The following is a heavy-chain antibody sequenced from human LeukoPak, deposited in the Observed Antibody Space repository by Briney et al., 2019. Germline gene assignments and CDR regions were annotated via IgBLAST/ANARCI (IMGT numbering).Heavy chain of an antibody. J-gene: IGHJ3*02. V-gene: IGHV4-59*11. Sequence: SETLSLTCAVSDDSFSSHYWTWIRQPPGKGLEWLGYISYIGSTNYNPSLKSRATISIDTSKNQFSLKLTSVTAADTAVYYCARDLITATKGFDIWGQGTMVSVSS. D-gene: IGHD4-17*01. CDR2: ISYIGST. CDR1: DDSFSSHY. CDR3: ARDLITATKGFDI.